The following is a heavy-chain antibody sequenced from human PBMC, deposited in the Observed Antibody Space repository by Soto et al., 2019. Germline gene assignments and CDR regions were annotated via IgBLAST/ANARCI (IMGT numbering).Heavy chain of an antibody. CDR2: MNEDGSER. CDR3: ARDRAYRRFDY. J-gene: IGHJ4*02. CDR1: GFSFSSAW. V-gene: IGHV3-7*03. Sequence: EVQLVESGGGLVQPGGSLRLSCAVSGFSFSSAWMTWIRQAPGKGLERVAIMNEDGSERYYVDSVKGRFTISRDNAKNALFLQRNSLRVDDTAVYFCARDRAYRRFDYWGLGSLVTVSA.